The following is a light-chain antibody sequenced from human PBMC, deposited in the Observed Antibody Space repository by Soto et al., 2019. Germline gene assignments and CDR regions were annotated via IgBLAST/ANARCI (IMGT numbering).Light chain of an antibody. CDR3: QQRYGTPYT. V-gene: IGKV1-39*01. Sequence: DIQMTQSPSSLSASVGDRVTISCRPSQNLSIYLNWYQHKPGKAPKLLLYAASSLQSGVPSRFSGSGSGTDFTLTSSSLQAEDFAIYYCQQRYGTPYTFGQGTKLEIK. CDR1: QNLSIY. CDR2: AAS. J-gene: IGKJ2*01.